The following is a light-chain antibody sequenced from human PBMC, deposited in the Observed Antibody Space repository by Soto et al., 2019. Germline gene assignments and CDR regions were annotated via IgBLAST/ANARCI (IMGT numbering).Light chain of an antibody. CDR2: GAS. Sequence: EIVMTQSPATLSVSPRERATLSCRASQSVSSNLAWYQQKPGQAPRLLIYGASTRATGIPARFSGSGSGTEFTLTISSLHSEDFAVYYCQQYNNRPHSFGQGTKLEIK. CDR1: QSVSSN. J-gene: IGKJ2*01. V-gene: IGKV3-15*01. CDR3: QQYNNRPHS.